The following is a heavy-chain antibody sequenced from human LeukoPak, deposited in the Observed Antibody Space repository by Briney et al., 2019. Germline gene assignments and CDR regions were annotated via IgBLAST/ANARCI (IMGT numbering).Heavy chain of an antibody. CDR3: ARSGDSPSFDS. CDR2: IHYTGST. CDR1: GDSITRHY. J-gene: IGHJ4*02. V-gene: IGHV4-59*11. Sequence: SETLSLTCTVSGDSITRHYWNWIRQSPGEALEWIGYIHYTGSTNTNPSLRSRVTISVDTSNSQFSLKLNSVTAADTAVYSCARSGDSPSFDSWGQGTLVTVSS. D-gene: IGHD4-17*01.